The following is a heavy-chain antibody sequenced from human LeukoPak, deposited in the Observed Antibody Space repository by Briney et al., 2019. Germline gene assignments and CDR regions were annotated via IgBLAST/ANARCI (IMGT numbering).Heavy chain of an antibody. CDR1: GYTFATYA. CDR3: ARGRYCTTTSCLNWFDP. J-gene: IGHJ5*02. V-gene: IGHV1-3*01. Sequence: ASVKVSYKASGYTFATYAMHWVRQAPGQRLEWMGWINAGNGDTKYSQKFQGRVTITRDTSASTAYMELSSLRSEDTGVYYCARGRYCTTTSCLNWFDPWGQGTLVTVSS. D-gene: IGHD2-2*01. CDR2: INAGNGDT.